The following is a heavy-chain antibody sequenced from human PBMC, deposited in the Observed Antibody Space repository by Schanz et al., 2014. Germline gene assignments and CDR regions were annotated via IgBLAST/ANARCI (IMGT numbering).Heavy chain of an antibody. Sequence: QVQLVQSGAEVKKPGASVKVSCKASGYTLSAYSLHWVRQAPGQGLEWMGIVNPSVRGTHFAREFQGRVTITRDTLASTAYMEVSSLRSEDTAVYYCARDQSPYTNSSDVRYFDYWGQGTLVTVSS. CDR1: GYTLSAYS. CDR2: VNPSVRGT. J-gene: IGHJ4*02. D-gene: IGHD6-6*01. V-gene: IGHV1-46*01. CDR3: ARDQSPYTNSSDVRYFDY.